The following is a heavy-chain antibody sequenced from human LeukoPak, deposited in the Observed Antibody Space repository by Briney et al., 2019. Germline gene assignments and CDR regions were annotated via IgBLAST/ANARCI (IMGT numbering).Heavy chain of an antibody. CDR2: IYYSGST. V-gene: IGHV4-61*01. D-gene: IGHD5-24*01. Sequence: PSQTLSLTCTVSGGSISSGSYYWSWIRQPPGKGLEWIGYIYYSGSTNYNPSLKSRVTISVDTSKNQFSLKLSSVTAADTAVYYCARGRWLQWGYYFDYWGQGTLVTVSS. CDR3: ARGRWLQWGYYFDY. CDR1: GGSISSGSYY. J-gene: IGHJ4*02.